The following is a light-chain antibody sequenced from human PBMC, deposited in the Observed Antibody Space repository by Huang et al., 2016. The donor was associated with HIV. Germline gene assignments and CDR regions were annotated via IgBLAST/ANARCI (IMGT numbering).Light chain of an antibody. V-gene: IGKV3-11*01. CDR1: QSVSSY. J-gene: IGKJ2*02. CDR3: QQRSNWPLCT. Sequence: EIVLTQYPATLSLSPGERATLSCRASQSVSSYLAWYQQKPGPAPRLLIYDASHRASGIPGRFRSSGCGTDFTLTISSLAPEDFAVYYCQQRSNWPLCTFGQGTKLEIK. CDR2: DAS.